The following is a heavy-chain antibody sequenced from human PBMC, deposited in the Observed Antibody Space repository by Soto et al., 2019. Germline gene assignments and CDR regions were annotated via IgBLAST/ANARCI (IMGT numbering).Heavy chain of an antibody. CDR2: ISGSGDTT. CDR1: VFTFSSCA. D-gene: IGHD6-19*01. J-gene: IGHJ1*01. V-gene: IGHV3-23*01. Sequence: PGGSLRLSCAASVFTFSSCAMSWVRQAPGKGLQWVSGISGSGDTTYYADSVNGRFSISRDNSKNTLYLQMNSLRAEDTAVYYCANSGWYNPDGYFQHWGQGALVTVSS. CDR3: ANSGWYNPDGYFQH.